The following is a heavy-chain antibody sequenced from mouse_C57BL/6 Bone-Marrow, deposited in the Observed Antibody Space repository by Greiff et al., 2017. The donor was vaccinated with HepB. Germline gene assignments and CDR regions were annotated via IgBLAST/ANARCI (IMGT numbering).Heavy chain of an antibody. CDR3: ARIRYYDYDPFDY. J-gene: IGHJ2*01. Sequence: EVKLVESGGGLVKPGGSLKLSCAASGFTFSSYAMSWVRQTPEKRLEWVATISDGGSYTYYPDNVKGRFTISRDNAKNNLYLQMSHLKSEDTAMYYCARIRYYDYDPFDYWGQGTTLTVSS. V-gene: IGHV5-4*03. CDR1: GFTFSSYA. CDR2: ISDGGSYT. D-gene: IGHD2-4*01.